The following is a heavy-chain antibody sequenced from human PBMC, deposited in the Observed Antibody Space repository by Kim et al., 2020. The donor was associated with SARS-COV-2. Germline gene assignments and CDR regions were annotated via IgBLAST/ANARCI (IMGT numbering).Heavy chain of an antibody. CDR2: ISWNSGSI. CDR3: AKEIAARRGGFDI. V-gene: IGHV3-9*01. D-gene: IGHD6-13*01. Sequence: GGSLRLSCAASGFTFDDYAMHWVRQAPGKGLEWVSGISWNSGSIGYADSVKGRFTISRDNAKNSLYLQMNSLRAEDTALYYCAKEIAARRGGFDIWGQGT. J-gene: IGHJ3*02. CDR1: GFTFDDYA.